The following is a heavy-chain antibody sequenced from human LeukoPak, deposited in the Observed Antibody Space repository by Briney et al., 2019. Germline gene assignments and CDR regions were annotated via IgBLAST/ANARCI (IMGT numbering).Heavy chain of an antibody. CDR1: GFSFSTYG. Sequence: GGSLRLSCAASGFSFSTYGMHWVRQAPGKGLEWVTFIWSDGNEKYYADSVKGRFTISRDNSKSTLFLQMNSLRGEDTAVYYCSQERDRRGYFDYWGQGTLVTVSS. J-gene: IGHJ4*02. CDR3: SQERDRRGYFDY. V-gene: IGHV3-30*02. CDR2: IWSDGNEK. D-gene: IGHD2-15*01.